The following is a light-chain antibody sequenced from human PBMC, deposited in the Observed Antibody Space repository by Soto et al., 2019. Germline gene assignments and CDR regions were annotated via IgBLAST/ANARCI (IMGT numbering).Light chain of an antibody. CDR2: EVS. CDR3: SSYTSSSTLSYV. Sequence: QSFLAQPASVSGSPGQSITISCTGTSSDVGGYNYVSWYQQHPGKAPKLMIYEVSNRPSGVSNRFSGSKSGNTASLTISGLQAEDEADYYCSSYTSSSTLSYVFGTGTKVTVL. V-gene: IGLV2-14*01. J-gene: IGLJ1*01. CDR1: SSDVGGYNY.